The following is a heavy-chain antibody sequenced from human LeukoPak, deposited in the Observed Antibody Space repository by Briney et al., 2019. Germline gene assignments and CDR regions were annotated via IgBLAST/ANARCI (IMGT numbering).Heavy chain of an antibody. Sequence: PGGPLRLSCAASGFTLSDYGMDWARQAPGKGLEWVAFIRYDGSIKYYTDSVKGRFSVSRDNSMNTLYLQMNSLRVDDTAVYYCARGSCSNIRCHDAFDIWGQGTMVTVSS. J-gene: IGHJ3*02. CDR3: ARGSCSNIRCHDAFDI. CDR2: IRYDGSIK. CDR1: GFTLSDYG. D-gene: IGHD2-2*01. V-gene: IGHV3-30*02.